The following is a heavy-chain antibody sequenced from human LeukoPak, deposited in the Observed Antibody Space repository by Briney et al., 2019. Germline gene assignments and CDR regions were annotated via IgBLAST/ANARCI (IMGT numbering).Heavy chain of an antibody. V-gene: IGHV4-59*01. D-gene: IGHD2-15*01. CDR3: ARHHRLLGYCSGGSCPGSAFDI. CDR1: GGSISSYY. CDR2: IYYSGST. Sequence: SEILSLTCTVSGGSISSYYWSWIRQPPGKGLEWNGYIYYSGSTNYNPSLKSRVTISVDTSKNQFSLKLSSVTAADTAVYYCARHHRLLGYCSGGSCPGSAFDIWGRGTMVTVSS. J-gene: IGHJ3*02.